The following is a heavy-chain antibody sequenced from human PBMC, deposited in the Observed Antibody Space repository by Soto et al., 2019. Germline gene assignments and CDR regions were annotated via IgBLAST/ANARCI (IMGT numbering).Heavy chain of an antibody. CDR3: ARGYPRSILSTSLMTSYWFDS. CDR1: GESLRGYY. J-gene: IGHJ5*01. V-gene: IGHV4-34*04. CDR2: INHRGTT. Sequence: QVQLQQWGTGLLKPSETLSLHCAVYGESLRGYYWSWIRQTPAMGLEWIGEINHRGTTNHDSFLKSRAFISIDPSKNQVSLRLNYVTAADTAVYYCARGYPRSILSTSLMTSYWFDSWGQGTLVTVSS. D-gene: IGHD2-21*01.